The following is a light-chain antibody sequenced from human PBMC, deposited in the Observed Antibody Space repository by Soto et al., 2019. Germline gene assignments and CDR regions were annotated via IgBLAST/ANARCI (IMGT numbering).Light chain of an antibody. V-gene: IGLV1-51*01. CDR3: GSWDSSLTAYV. CDR1: SSNIGGNS. J-gene: IGLJ1*01. Sequence: QSVLTQPPSVSAAPGQKVTISCSGSSSNIGGNSVSWYQQLPGTAPKLLIYDDNKRPSGIPDRFSGSKSGTSATLGITGFQTGEEADYYCGSWDSSLTAYVLGTATKPTVX. CDR2: DDN.